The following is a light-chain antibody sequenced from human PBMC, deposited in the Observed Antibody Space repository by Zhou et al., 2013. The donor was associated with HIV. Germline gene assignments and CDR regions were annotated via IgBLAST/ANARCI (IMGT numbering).Light chain of an antibody. CDR1: QSISSW. CDR3: QQYYSYPPVT. CDR2: GAS. J-gene: IGKJ2*01. V-gene: IGKV1-5*01. Sequence: DIQMTQSPSTLSASVGDRVTITCRASQSISSWLAWYQQKPGKAPKLLIYGASSLQSGVPSRFSGSGSGTDFTLTISCLQSEDFATYYCQQYYSYPPVTFGQGTKLEIK.